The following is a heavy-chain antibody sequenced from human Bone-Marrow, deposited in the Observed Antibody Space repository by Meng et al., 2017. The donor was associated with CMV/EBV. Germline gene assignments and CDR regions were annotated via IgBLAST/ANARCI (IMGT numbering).Heavy chain of an antibody. Sequence: GGTFSSYAISWVRQAPGQGLEWMGGIIPIFGTANYAQKFQGSVTITADESTSTAYMELSSLRSEDTAVYYCARDFNYDSSGYYFGGVWGQGTLVTVSS. D-gene: IGHD3-22*01. CDR1: GGTFSSYA. J-gene: IGHJ4*02. V-gene: IGHV1-69*01. CDR3: ARDFNYDSSGYYFGGV. CDR2: IIPIFGTA.